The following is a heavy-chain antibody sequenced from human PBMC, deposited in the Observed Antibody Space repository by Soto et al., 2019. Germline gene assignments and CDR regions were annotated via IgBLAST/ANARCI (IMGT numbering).Heavy chain of an antibody. CDR2: INAYNGNT. CDR1: GFTFTSFG. D-gene: IGHD3-3*01. CDR3: ARDDDFWSGYLLH. V-gene: IGHV1-18*01. Sequence: QVQLVQSGAEVKKPGASVKVSCKASGFTFTSFGFSWVRQAPGQGLEWMGWINAYNGNTNYAQKFRGRVTMTTDTSTSTAYVELRSLRSDDTAVYYCARDDDFWSGYLLHWGQGTLVTVS. J-gene: IGHJ4*02.